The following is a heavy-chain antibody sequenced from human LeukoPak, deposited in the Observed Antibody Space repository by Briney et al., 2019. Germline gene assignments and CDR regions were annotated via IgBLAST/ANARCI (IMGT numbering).Heavy chain of an antibody. V-gene: IGHV1-46*01. D-gene: IGHD3-22*01. CDR3: ARAVVNYYDSKGDRPYGAFDI. J-gene: IGHJ3*02. Sequence: ASVKVSCKASGYTFTNYYIYWVRRAPGQGLEWMGIINPSAGATNYAQKFQGRVTMTRDTSTTTVYMELSSLRSEDTAVYYCARAVVNYYDSKGDRPYGAFDIWGHGTMVTVSS. CDR2: INPSAGAT. CDR1: GYTFTNYY.